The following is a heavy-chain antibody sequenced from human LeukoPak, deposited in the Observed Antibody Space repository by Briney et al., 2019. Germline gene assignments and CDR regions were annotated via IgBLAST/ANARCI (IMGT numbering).Heavy chain of an antibody. D-gene: IGHD2-15*01. Sequence: ASVKVSCKASGYTFTGYYMHWVRQAPGQGLEWMGWINPNSGGTNYAQKFQGRVTMTRDTSISTAYMELSRLRSDDTAVYYCARDWSVYCSGGSCYARGYYYGMDVWGQGTTVTVSS. CDR2: INPNSGGT. CDR1: GYTFTGYY. J-gene: IGHJ6*02. CDR3: ARDWSVYCSGGSCYARGYYYGMDV. V-gene: IGHV1-2*02.